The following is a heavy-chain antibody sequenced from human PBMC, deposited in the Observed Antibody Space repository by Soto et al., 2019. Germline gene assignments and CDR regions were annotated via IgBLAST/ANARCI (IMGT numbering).Heavy chain of an antibody. D-gene: IGHD3-22*01. Sequence: SETLSLTCTVSGGSISSGDYYWSWIRQPPGKGLEWIGYIYYSGSTYYNPSLKSRVTISVDTSKNQFSLKLSSVTAADTAVYYCARNFYDSSGYNFDYWGQGTLVTVSS. CDR2: IYYSGST. J-gene: IGHJ4*02. V-gene: IGHV4-30-4*01. CDR3: ARNFYDSSGYNFDY. CDR1: GGSISSGDYY.